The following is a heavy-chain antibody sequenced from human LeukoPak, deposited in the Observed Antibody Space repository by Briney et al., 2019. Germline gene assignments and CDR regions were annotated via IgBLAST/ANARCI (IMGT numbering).Heavy chain of an antibody. V-gene: IGHV4-30-2*01. J-gene: IGHJ5*02. Sequence: SQTLSLTCVVSGDSISIGAYSWSWIRQPPGKGLEWIGYIFHTGSTLYNPSLKSRLTISVDNSKNQFSLRLSSVTAADTAVYYCARELWFANAPGSWLDPWGPGALVTVSS. D-gene: IGHD3-10*01. CDR1: GDSISIGAYS. CDR2: IFHTGST. CDR3: ARELWFANAPGSWLDP.